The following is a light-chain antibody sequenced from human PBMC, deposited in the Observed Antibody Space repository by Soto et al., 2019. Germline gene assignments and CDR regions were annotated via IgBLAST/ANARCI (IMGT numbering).Light chain of an antibody. J-gene: IGKJ1*01. Sequence: EVVLTQSPGTLALSRGERATLSCRASQSASSSYLAWYQHRPGQAPRLLIFGASSRATGIPDRFSGTGSGTDFTLTISRLEPEDFAVYYCQQYGNSPWTFGQGTKVDIK. V-gene: IGKV3-20*01. CDR1: QSASSSY. CDR2: GAS. CDR3: QQYGNSPWT.